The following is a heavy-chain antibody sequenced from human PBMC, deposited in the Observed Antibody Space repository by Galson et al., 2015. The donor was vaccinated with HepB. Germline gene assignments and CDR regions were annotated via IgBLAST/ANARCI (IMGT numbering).Heavy chain of an antibody. V-gene: IGHV3-13*01. CDR1: GFTFSSYD. Sequence: LRLSCAASGFTFSSYDMHWVRQATGKGLEWVSAIGTAGDTYYPGSVKGRFTISRENAKNSLYLQMNSLRAGDTAVYYCARARYSAATTTYAFDIWGQGTMVTVSS. CDR3: ARARYSAATTTYAFDI. J-gene: IGHJ3*02. D-gene: IGHD6-13*01. CDR2: IGTAGDT.